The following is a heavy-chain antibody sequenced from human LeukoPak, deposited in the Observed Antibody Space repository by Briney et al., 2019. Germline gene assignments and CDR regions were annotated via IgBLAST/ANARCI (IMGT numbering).Heavy chain of an antibody. V-gene: IGHV3-15*01. J-gene: IGHJ4*02. CDR3: TTEVYWGGDCSTDC. Sequence: GGSLRLSCAASGFTFSNAWMSWVRQAPGKGLEWVGRIKSKTDGGTTDYAAPVKGRFTISRDDSKNTLYLQMNSLKTEDTAVYYCTTEVYWGGDCSTDCWGQATLVTVSS. CDR1: GFTFSNAW. CDR2: IKSKTDGGTT. D-gene: IGHD2-21*02.